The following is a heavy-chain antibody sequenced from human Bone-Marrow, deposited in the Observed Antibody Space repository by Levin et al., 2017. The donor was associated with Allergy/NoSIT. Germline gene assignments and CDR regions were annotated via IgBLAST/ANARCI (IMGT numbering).Heavy chain of an antibody. CDR1: GFTFSSYS. J-gene: IGHJ4*02. D-gene: IGHD3-10*01. V-gene: IGHV3-48*01. CDR3: ARAEWTHGSGSPPGPSFDY. CDR2: ISSSSSTI. Sequence: PGGSLRLSCAASGFTFSSYSMNWVRQAPGKGLEWVSYISSSSSTIYYADSVKGRFTISRDNAKNSLYLQMNSLRAEDTAVYYCARAEWTHGSGSPPGPSFDYWGQGTLVTVSS.